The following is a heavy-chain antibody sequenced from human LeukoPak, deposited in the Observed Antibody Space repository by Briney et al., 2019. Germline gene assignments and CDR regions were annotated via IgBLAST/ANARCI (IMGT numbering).Heavy chain of an antibody. V-gene: IGHV3-30-3*01. D-gene: IGHD5-12*01. Sequence: GGSLRLSCAASGFTFSSYAMHWVRQAPGKGLEWVAVISYDGSNKYYADSVKGRFTISRDNAKNTLYLQMNSLRAEDTAVYYCARGPGPGYGDYWGQGTLVTVSS. CDR1: GFTFSSYA. CDR2: ISYDGSNK. J-gene: IGHJ4*02. CDR3: ARGPGPGYGDY.